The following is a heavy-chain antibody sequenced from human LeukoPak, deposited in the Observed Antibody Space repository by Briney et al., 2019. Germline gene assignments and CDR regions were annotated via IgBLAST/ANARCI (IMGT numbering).Heavy chain of an antibody. CDR2: THYSGST. V-gene: IGHV4-59*01. CDR1: GGSFSGYY. J-gene: IGHJ6*02. CDR3: ARVASKGGMDV. Sequence: SETLSLTCAVYGGSFSGYYWSWIRQPPGKGLEWIGYTHYSGSTTYNPSLRSRVTVSLDKYNNQFSLRLTSVTAADTAVYYCARVASKGGMDVWGQGTTVTVSS. D-gene: IGHD5/OR15-5a*01.